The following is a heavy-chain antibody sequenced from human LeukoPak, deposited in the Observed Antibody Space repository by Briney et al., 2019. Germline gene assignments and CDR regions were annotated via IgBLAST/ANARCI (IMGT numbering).Heavy chain of an antibody. Sequence: QSGGSLRLSCAASGFTFSSYAMHWVRQAPGKGLEWVAVISYDGSNKYYADSVKGRFTISRDNSKNTLYLQMNSLRAEDTAVYYCARAGGIDYYDSSGYYPSYYFDYWGQGTLVTDSS. CDR2: ISYDGSNK. V-gene: IGHV3-30*01. CDR3: ARAGGIDYYDSSGYYPSYYFDY. CDR1: GFTFSSYA. D-gene: IGHD3-22*01. J-gene: IGHJ4*02.